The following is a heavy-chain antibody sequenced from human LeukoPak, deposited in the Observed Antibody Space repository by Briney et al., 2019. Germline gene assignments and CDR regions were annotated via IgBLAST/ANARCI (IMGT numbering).Heavy chain of an antibody. V-gene: IGHV3-53*01. CDR2: LYSDGST. J-gene: IGHJ3*02. Sequence: GGSLRLSCAASGFSVSTNYMSWVRQAPGKGLEWVSVLYSDGSTYYAASVKGRFTISRDNSKNTLYLQMNSLRAEDTAVYYCAREDYEADAFDIWGQGTMVTVSS. D-gene: IGHD4-17*01. CDR1: GFSVSTNY. CDR3: AREDYEADAFDI.